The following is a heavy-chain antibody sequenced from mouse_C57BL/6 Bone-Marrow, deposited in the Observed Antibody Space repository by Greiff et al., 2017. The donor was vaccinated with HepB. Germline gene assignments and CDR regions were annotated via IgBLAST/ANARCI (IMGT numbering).Heavy chain of an antibody. D-gene: IGHD2-4*01. CDR3: ARRLRRGAMDY. J-gene: IGHJ2*01. CDR2: ICSGGST. CDR1: GFSLTSYG. V-gene: IGHV2-2*01. Sequence: VQLQESGPGLVQPSQSLSITCTVSGFSLTSYGVHWVRQSPGKGLEWLGVICSGGSTDYNAAFISRLSISKDNSKSQVFFKMNSLQADDTAIYYCARRLRRGAMDYWGQGTTLTVSS.